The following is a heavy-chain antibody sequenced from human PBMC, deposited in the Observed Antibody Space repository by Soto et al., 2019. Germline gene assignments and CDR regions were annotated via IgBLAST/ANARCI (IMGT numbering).Heavy chain of an antibody. J-gene: IGHJ5*02. Sequence: QVQLVQSGAEVKKPGASVKVSCKASGYNFIDYDINWMRQSTGQGLEWMGWMTPNSGNTGYAQKFQGRVTLTRDTSIGTAYMEFSSLKTEDTAVYYCSRNPYGSGRFDPWGQGTLVTVSS. CDR3: SRNPYGSGRFDP. CDR1: GYNFIDYD. D-gene: IGHD6-19*01. CDR2: MTPNSGNT. V-gene: IGHV1-8*01.